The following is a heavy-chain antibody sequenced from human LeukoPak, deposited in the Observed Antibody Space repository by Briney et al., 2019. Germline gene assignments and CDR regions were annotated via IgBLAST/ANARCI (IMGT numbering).Heavy chain of an antibody. J-gene: IGHJ5*01. D-gene: IGHD4-17*01. CDR1: GGSISSYH. CDR3: ARVGYGDPDS. V-gene: IGHV4-59*01. CDR2: IYSSGIT. Sequence: SETLSLTCTVSGGSISSYHWSWIRQPPGKGLEWIGCIYSSGITKYNPSLKSRVTISVDTSRNQFSLKLSSVTAADTAVYYCARVGYGDPDSWGQGTLVTVSS.